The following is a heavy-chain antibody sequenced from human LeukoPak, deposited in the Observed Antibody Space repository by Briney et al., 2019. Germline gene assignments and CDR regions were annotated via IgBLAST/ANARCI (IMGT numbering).Heavy chain of an antibody. Sequence: ESLKISCRGAAYRFISYWIGCVHQMPGKGLEWMGIIYPGDSDTRYSPSVQGQVTISVDKSISTTYVQCNSLKASDTAIYYCARRIAERDRTTNYYGLDVWGQGTTVTVS. CDR1: AYRFISYW. V-gene: IGHV5-51*07. D-gene: IGHD1-14*01. CDR3: ARRIAERDRTTNYYGLDV. CDR2: IYPGDSDT. J-gene: IGHJ6*02.